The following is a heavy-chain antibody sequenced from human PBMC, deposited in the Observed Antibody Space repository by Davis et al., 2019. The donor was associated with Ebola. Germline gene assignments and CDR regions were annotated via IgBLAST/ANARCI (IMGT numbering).Heavy chain of an antibody. CDR3: AKGPVPQVTGYYFDS. CDR1: GFTFKNYK. D-gene: IGHD3-9*01. V-gene: IGHV3-21*01. CDR2: ISSSGSSI. J-gene: IGHJ4*02. Sequence: GESLKISCAASGFTFKNYKMNWVRQAPGKALEWVSSISSSGSSISYADSVRGRFTISRDNAKNSVYLQMNSLRAEDTAKYYCAKGPVPQVTGYYFDSWGQGTLVTVSS.